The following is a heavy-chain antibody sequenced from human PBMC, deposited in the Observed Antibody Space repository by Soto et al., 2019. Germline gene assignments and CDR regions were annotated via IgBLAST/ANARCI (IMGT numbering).Heavy chain of an antibody. CDR3: ARRYGSAIDF. CDR1: GGSIRSYY. V-gene: IGHV4-59*08. J-gene: IGHJ4*02. CDR2: IYYSGST. Sequence: PSETLSLTCTVSGGSIRSYYWSWIRQPPGKGLEWIGYIYYSGSTNYNPSIKSRVTISVDTSKNQFSLKLSSVTAADTAVYYCARRYGSAIDFWGQGTLVTVSS. D-gene: IGHD1-26*01.